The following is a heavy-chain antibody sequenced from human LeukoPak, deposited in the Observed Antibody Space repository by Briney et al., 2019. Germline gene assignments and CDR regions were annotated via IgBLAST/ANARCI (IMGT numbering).Heavy chain of an antibody. D-gene: IGHD2-2*01. CDR2: IYYSGIT. Sequence: SETLALICTVSGGPVSSGSYHWSWIRQPPGKGLEWIGYIYYSGITHYNRSLKSRVTISVDATNNQFSLKLSSVTAADTAVYYCAGELGYCSSTSCRNYDAFDIWGQGTMVTVSS. V-gene: IGHV4-61*01. CDR3: AGELGYCSSTSCRNYDAFDI. J-gene: IGHJ3*02. CDR1: GGPVSSGSYH.